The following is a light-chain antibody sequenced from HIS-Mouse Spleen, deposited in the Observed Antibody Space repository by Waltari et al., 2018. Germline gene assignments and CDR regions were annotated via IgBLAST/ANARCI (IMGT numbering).Light chain of an antibody. Sequence: DIVMTQSPLSLPVTPGEPASISCRSSQSLLHSNAYNYLDWYLQKPGQSPQLLIYLGSNRAAGVPDRFSGSGSGTDFTLKSSRVEAEDVGVYYCMQALQTPITFGQGTRLEIK. CDR1: QSLLHSNAYNY. CDR3: MQALQTPIT. J-gene: IGKJ5*01. CDR2: LGS. V-gene: IGKV2-28*01.